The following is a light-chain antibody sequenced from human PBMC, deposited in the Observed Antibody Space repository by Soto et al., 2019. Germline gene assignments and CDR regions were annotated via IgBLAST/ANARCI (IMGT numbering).Light chain of an antibody. CDR2: EVS. CDR3: TSYTSSSTRV. J-gene: IGLJ1*01. Sequence: QSALTQPASVSGSPGQSITISCTGTSSDIGGYKYVSWYQQHPGKAPKLMIYEVSNRPSGVSNRFSGSKSGNTASLTISGLQGEDEADYYCTSYTSSSTRVFGSGTKVTVL. V-gene: IGLV2-14*01. CDR1: SSDIGGYKY.